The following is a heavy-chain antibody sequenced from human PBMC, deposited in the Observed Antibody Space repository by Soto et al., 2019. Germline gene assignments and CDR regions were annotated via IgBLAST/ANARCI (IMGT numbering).Heavy chain of an antibody. V-gene: IGHV5-51*01. J-gene: IGHJ6*02. CDR2: IHPDDSDT. CDR1: GYTFATYW. Sequence: GESLKISCQASGYTFATYWIGWVRQMPGKGLEWMGIIHPDDSDTRYSPSFQGQVTISADKSISTASLQWSSLKASDTAMYYCARLVGLQSGYYYGMDVWGQGTTVTVSS. CDR3: ARLVGLQSGYYYGMDV. D-gene: IGHD1-1*01.